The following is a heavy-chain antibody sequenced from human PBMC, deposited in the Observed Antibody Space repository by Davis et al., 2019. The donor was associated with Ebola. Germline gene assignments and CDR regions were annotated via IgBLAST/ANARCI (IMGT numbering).Heavy chain of an antibody. CDR3: ARGRRAYYYYYGMDV. J-gene: IGHJ6*02. V-gene: IGHV4-39*01. CDR1: GGSISSSSYY. Sequence: GSLRLSCTVSGGSISSSSYYWGWIRQPPGKGLEWIGSIYYSGSTYYNPSLKSRVTISVDTSKNQFSLKLSSVTAADTAVYYCARGRRAYYYYYGMDVWGQGTTVTVSS. CDR2: IYYSGST.